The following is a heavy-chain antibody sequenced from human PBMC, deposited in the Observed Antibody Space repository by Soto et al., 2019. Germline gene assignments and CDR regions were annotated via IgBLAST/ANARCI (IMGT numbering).Heavy chain of an antibody. D-gene: IGHD3-16*01. Sequence: EVQLLGSGGGLVQPGGSLRLSCAGSGFNFSSYAMSWVRQAPGKGLEWVSGISGSGDGTYYADSVKGRFTISRDNSKNTLCLQMNSLRAEDTAVYYCAKAQGIVWIWDYWGQGTLVTVSS. CDR3: AKAQGIVWIWDY. CDR1: GFNFSSYA. CDR2: ISGSGDGT. V-gene: IGHV3-23*01. J-gene: IGHJ4*02.